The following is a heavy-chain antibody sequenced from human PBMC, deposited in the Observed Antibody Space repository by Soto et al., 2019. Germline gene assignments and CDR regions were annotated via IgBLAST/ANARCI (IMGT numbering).Heavy chain of an antibody. CDR3: ASRDPGTSVDY. Sequence: QVQLQESGPGLVKPSGTLSLTCAVSGGSFTSNNWCTWVRQPPGQGLEWIGEIYRTGSTNYNPSLKSRVTISLDKSETQFSLKVTSLTAADTAGYYCASRDPGTSVDYWGQGTLVTVSS. V-gene: IGHV4-4*02. CDR1: GGSFTSNNW. J-gene: IGHJ4*02. D-gene: IGHD1-7*01. CDR2: IYRTGST.